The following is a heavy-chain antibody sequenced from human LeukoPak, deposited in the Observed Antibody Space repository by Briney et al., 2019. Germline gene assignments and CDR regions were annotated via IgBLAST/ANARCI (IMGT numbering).Heavy chain of an antibody. J-gene: IGHJ4*02. V-gene: IGHV3-30*18. Sequence: GGFLRLSCAASGFIFSTSAMHWVRQAPGKGLEWVAVISYDGSKKYYAESVKGRFTISRDNSKNTLYLQVNSLRAEDTAVYYCAKDWAGNGGFDYWGQGTLVTVSS. CDR1: GFIFSTSA. CDR3: AKDWAGNGGFDY. CDR2: ISYDGSKK. D-gene: IGHD4-23*01.